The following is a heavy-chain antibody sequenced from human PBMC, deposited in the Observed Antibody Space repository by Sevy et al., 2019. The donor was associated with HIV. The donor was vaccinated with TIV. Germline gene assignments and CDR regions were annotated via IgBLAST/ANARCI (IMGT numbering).Heavy chain of an antibody. V-gene: IGHV3-48*01. CDR3: ARGPAAIYVLDNWFDP. CDR2: ISSSSSTI. D-gene: IGHD2-2*01. Sequence: GGSLRLSCAASGFTFSSYSMNWVRQAPGKGLEWVSYISSSSSTIYYADSVKGRFTISRDNAKNRLYLQMNSLRAEDTAVYYCARGPAAIYVLDNWFDPWGQGTLVTVSS. CDR1: GFTFSSYS. J-gene: IGHJ5*02.